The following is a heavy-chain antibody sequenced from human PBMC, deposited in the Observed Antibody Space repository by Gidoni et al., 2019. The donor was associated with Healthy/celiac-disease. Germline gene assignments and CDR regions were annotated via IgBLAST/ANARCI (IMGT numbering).Heavy chain of an antibody. CDR3: ATIGRYSSSTGDY. Sequence: EVQLVESGGGLVQPGGSLRLSCAASGFTFSSYELNWVRQAPGKGLGWVSYISSSGSNIYYADSVKGRFTISRDNAKNSLYLQMNSLRAEDTAVYYCATIGRYSSSTGDYWGQGTLVTVSS. J-gene: IGHJ4*02. CDR2: ISSSGSNI. V-gene: IGHV3-48*03. CDR1: GFTFSSYE. D-gene: IGHD6-13*01.